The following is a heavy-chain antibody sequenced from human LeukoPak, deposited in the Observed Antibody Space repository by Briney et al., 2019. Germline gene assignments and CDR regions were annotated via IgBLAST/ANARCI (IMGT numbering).Heavy chain of an antibody. CDR2: IYYSGST. CDR3: ARGPYYYGSGSYGNWFDP. V-gene: IGHV4-61*05. CDR1: GGSISSSSYY. D-gene: IGHD3-10*01. Sequence: PSETLSLTCTVSGGSISSSSYYWGWIRQPPGKGLEWIGYIYYSGSTNYNPSLKSRVTISVDTSKNQFSLKLSSVTAADTAVYYCARGPYYYGSGSYGNWFDPWGQGTLVTVSS. J-gene: IGHJ5*02.